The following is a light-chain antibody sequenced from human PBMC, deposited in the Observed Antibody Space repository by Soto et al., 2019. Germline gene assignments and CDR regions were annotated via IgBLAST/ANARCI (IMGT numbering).Light chain of an antibody. CDR3: QSYDSSLSGHVV. Sequence: HSVLMQPPSVSGAPGLSVTISCAGGSSNLGAGYDVHWYQHLPGSAPRLLVFATTHRPSGVSDRFSGSRSGTTASLAITGLQADDEADYYCQSYDSSLSGHVVFGGGTKLTVL. CDR2: ATT. V-gene: IGLV1-40*01. J-gene: IGLJ2*01. CDR1: SSNLGAGYD.